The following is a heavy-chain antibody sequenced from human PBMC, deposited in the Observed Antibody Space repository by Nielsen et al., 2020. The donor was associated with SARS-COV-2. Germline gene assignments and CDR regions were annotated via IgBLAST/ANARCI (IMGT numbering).Heavy chain of an antibody. CDR3: GRDGVGATSFDH. D-gene: IGHD1-26*01. CDR1: GYPVTELT. J-gene: IGHJ4*02. Sequence: SVKVSCKVSGYPVTELTMHWVRQAPGKGLEWMGGFDPEDEEIIYAQKSQGRVTITADESTSTVYMELSSLKSEDTAVYFCGRDGVGATSFDHWGQGTRVTVSS. V-gene: IGHV1-24*01. CDR2: FDPEDEEI.